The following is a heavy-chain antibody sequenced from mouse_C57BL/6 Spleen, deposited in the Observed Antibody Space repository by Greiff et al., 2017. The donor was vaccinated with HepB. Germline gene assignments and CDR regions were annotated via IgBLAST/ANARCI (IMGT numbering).Heavy chain of an antibody. CDR2: IDPENGDT. CDR1: GFNIKDDY. Sequence: EVQLQQSGAELVRPGASVKLSCTASGFNIKDDYMHWVKQRPEQGLEWIGWIDPENGDTEYASKFQGKATITADTSSNTAYLQLSSLTSEDTAVYYCTTWYYGSSYGGEYWGQGTTLTVSS. D-gene: IGHD1-1*01. CDR3: TTWYYGSSYGGEY. J-gene: IGHJ2*01. V-gene: IGHV14-4*01.